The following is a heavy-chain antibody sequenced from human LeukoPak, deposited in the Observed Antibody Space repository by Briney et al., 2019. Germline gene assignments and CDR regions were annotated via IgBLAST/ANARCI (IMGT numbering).Heavy chain of an antibody. V-gene: IGHV3-30*18. CDR2: ISYDGSNK. J-gene: IGHJ1*01. CDR3: AKTVEMATILGYFQH. CDR1: GFTFXSYX. D-gene: IGHD5-24*01. Sequence: LXLSXAASGFTFXSYXMHWVRQAPGKXLEXXXVISYDGSNKYYADSVKGRFTISRDNSKNTLYLQMNSLRAEDTAVYYCAKTVEMATILGYFQHWGQGTLVTVSS.